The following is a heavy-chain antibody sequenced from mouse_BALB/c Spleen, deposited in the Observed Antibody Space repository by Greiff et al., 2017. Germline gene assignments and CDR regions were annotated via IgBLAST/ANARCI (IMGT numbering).Heavy chain of an antibody. CDR1: GFSLTSYG. CDR2: IWRGGST. J-gene: IGHJ4*01. Sequence: VQLQQSGPSLVQPSQSLSITCTVSGFSLTSYGVHWVRQSPGKGLEWLGVIWRGGSTDYNAAFMSRLSITKDNSKSQVFFKMNSLQADDTAIYYCAKKSSIYDGSLNYAMDYWGQGTSVTVSS. V-gene: IGHV2-5-1*01. CDR3: AKKSSIYDGSLNYAMDY. D-gene: IGHD2-3*01.